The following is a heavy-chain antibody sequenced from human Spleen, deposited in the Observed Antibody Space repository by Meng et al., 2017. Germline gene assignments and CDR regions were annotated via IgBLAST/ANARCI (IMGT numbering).Heavy chain of an antibody. V-gene: IGHV4-4*07. CDR3: AREIITMVRGVFIPDAFDI. D-gene: IGHD3-10*01. CDR2: FYTSGSS. Sequence: SETLSLTCAVSGFSISSGYYWSWIRQTAGKGLEWIGRFYTSGSSNYNPSLKSRVTMSVDTSKNQFSLKLSSVSAADTAVYYCAREIITMVRGVFIPDAFDIWGQGTVVTVSS. CDR1: GFSISSGYY. J-gene: IGHJ3*02.